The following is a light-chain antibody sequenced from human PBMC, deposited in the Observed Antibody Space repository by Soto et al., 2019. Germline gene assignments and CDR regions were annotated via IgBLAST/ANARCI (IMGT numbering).Light chain of an antibody. CDR3: QQRSNWPYLT. Sequence: EIVLTQSPDTLSLSPGERATLSCRASQSVSGYLGWYQQKPGQAPRLLIYDASNRAYGVPARFRGSGSGTNFTLTIASLEPDDLAVYYCQQRSNWPYLTFGGGTRV. V-gene: IGKV3-11*01. CDR2: DAS. CDR1: QSVSGY. J-gene: IGKJ4*01.